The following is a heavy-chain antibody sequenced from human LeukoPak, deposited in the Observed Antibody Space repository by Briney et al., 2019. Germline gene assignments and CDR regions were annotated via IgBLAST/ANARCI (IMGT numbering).Heavy chain of an antibody. CDR1: GGSISSYY. D-gene: IGHD3-10*01. J-gene: IGHJ5*02. CDR2: IYYSGST. Sequence: SETLSLTCTVSGGSISSYYWSWIRQPPGKGLEWIGYIYYSGSTNYNPSLKSRVTISVDTSKNQFSLKLSSVTAADTAVYYCARGRRITMVRGVIPEFDPWGQGTLVTVSS. V-gene: IGHV4-59*01. CDR3: ARGRRITMVRGVIPEFDP.